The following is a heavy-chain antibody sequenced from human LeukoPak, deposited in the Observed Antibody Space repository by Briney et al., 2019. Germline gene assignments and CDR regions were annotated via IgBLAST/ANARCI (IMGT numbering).Heavy chain of an antibody. J-gene: IGHJ3*02. CDR3: AKGLWWPSYAFDI. D-gene: IGHD4/OR15-4a*01. CDR1: GFTFNSYA. V-gene: IGHV3-23*01. CDR2: ISGSGGTT. Sequence: GGSLRLSCAASGFTFNSYAMSWVRQAPGKGLDWVSAISGSGGTTYYAESAKGRFTISRDNSENTLYLQMNSLRADDTAVYYCAKGLWWPSYAFDIWGQGTMVTVSP.